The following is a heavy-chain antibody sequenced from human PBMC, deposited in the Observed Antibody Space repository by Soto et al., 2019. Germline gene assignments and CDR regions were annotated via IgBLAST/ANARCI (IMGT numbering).Heavy chain of an antibody. CDR1: GASTSSLY. Sequence: SQTLSLTCTVSGASTSSLYWSCIRQPAGKGLEWIGSIHTTGTTNYNPSLRGRVTMSVDTSKNQFSLKLSSVTGAGTAVYYCARRSCDTNCYLWFDPWGQGTLVTVSS. D-gene: IGHD2-2*01. CDR2: IHTTGTT. V-gene: IGHV4-4*07. CDR3: ARRSCDTNCYLWFDP. J-gene: IGHJ5*02.